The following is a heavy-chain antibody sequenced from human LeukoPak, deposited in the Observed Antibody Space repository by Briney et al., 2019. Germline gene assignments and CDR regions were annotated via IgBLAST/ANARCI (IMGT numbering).Heavy chain of an antibody. CDR2: INHSGST. V-gene: IGHV4-39*07. J-gene: IGHJ4*02. CDR1: GGSISSGDYY. CDR3: ARRDLYCSGGSCYSGYFDY. Sequence: PSETLSLTCTVSGGSISSGDYYGSWIRQPPGKGLEWIGEINHSGSTNYNPSLKSRVTISVDTSKNQFSLKLSSVTAADTAVYYCARRDLYCSGGSCYSGYFDYWGQGTLVTVSS. D-gene: IGHD2-15*01.